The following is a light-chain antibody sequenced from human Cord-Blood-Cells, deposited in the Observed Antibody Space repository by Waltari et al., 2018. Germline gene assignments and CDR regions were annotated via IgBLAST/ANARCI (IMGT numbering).Light chain of an antibody. CDR1: SSDVGGYNY. Sequence: QSALTQPASVSGSPGQSITISCTGTSSDVGGYNYVSWYQQHPGKAPNLMSYEVSNRPSGVSKRCSVTKSGNTASLTISGLQAEDEADYYCSSYTSSSTLGFGTGTKVTVL. CDR3: SSYTSSSTLG. J-gene: IGLJ1*01. V-gene: IGLV2-14*01. CDR2: EVS.